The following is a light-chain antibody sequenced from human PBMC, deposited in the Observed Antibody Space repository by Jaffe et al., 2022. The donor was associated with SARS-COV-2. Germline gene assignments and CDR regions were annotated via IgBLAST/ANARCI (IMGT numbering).Light chain of an antibody. CDR1: QSISSY. CDR2: AAS. CDR3: QQSYSTPRT. Sequence: DIQMTQSPSSLSASVGDRVTITCRASQSISSYLNWYQQKPGKAPKPLIYAASNLQSGVPSRFSGSGSGTDFTLTISSLQPEDFATYYCQQSYSTPRTFGQGTKVEIK. J-gene: IGKJ1*01. V-gene: IGKV1-39*01.